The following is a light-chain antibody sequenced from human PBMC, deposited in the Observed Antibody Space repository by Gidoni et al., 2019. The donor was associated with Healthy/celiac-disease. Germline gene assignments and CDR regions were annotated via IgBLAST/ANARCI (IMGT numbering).Light chain of an antibody. V-gene: IGLV2-14*03. CDR2: DVS. J-gene: IGLJ3*02. Sequence: QSALTQPASVSGSPGQSITISCTGTSSDVGGYNYVSWYQQHPGKAPKLMTHDVSNRPSGVSHRFSGSKSGNTASLTISGLQAEDEADYYCSSYTSSSTLGVFGGGTKLTVL. CDR1: SSDVGGYNY. CDR3: SSYTSSSTLGV.